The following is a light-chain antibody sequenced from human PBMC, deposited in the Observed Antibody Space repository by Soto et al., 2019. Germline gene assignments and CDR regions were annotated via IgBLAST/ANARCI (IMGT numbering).Light chain of an antibody. CDR3: AAWDDSLSGAV. CDR1: RYNIGSSN. CDR2: KNS. Sequence: QSVLTQPPSASGTPGQRVTISCSGSRYNIGSSNVYWYQQLPGTAPKLLIYKNSQRPSWVSDRFSGSKSGTSASLAISGLRSEDEADYYRAAWDDSLSGAVFGGGTQLTVL. V-gene: IGLV1-47*01. J-gene: IGLJ7*01.